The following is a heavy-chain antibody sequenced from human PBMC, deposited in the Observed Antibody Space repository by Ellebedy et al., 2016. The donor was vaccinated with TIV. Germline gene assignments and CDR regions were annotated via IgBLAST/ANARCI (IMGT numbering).Heavy chain of an antibody. CDR1: GFTFSSYA. J-gene: IGHJ4*02. CDR2: ISYDGSNK. V-gene: IGHV3-30-3*01. Sequence: GGSLRLSXAASGFTFSSYAMHWVRQAPGKGLEWVAVISYDGSNKYYADSVKGRFTISRDNSKNTLYLQMNSLRAEDTAVYYCARARNIAVAVNDYWGQGTLVTVSS. CDR3: ARARNIAVAVNDY. D-gene: IGHD6-19*01.